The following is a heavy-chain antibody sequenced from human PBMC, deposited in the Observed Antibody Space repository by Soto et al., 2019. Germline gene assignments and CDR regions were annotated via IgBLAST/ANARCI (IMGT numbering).Heavy chain of an antibody. CDR3: ARVCSCSGGYYYYYMDF. CDR2: INHSGST. D-gene: IGHD2-15*01. J-gene: IGHJ6*03. Sequence: SETLSLTCAVYGGSFSGYYWSWIRQPPGKGLEWIGEINHSGSTNYNPSLKSRVTISVDTSKNQFSLKLSPVTAADTAVYYCARVCSCSGGYYYYYMDFWGKGTTVTVSS. CDR1: GGSFSGYY. V-gene: IGHV4-34*01.